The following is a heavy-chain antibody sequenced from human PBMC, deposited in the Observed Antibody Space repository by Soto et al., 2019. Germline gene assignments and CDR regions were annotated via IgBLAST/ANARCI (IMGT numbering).Heavy chain of an antibody. Sequence: QVQLQESGPGLVKPSQTLSLTCTVSGASISEGGYYWSWIRQYPGQGLEWIGYVYYTGLTFYSPSLKTPVITSADTSKNQFYLRLSSVTAADTSVYYCARLANYYDITDYYIDSWGQGTLVTVTS. CDR3: ARLANYYDITDYYIDS. CDR2: VYYTGLT. J-gene: IGHJ4*02. V-gene: IGHV4-31*01. CDR1: GASISEGGYY. D-gene: IGHD3-22*01.